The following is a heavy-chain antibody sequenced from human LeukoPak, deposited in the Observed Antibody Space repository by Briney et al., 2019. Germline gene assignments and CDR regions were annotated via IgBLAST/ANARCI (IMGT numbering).Heavy chain of an antibody. V-gene: IGHV4-59*01. CDR2: IYYSGST. D-gene: IGHD6-6*01. CDR1: GGSISSYY. CDR3: ARGSSPGLGVDV. J-gene: IGHJ6*02. Sequence: SETLSLTCTISGGSISSYYWSWIRQPPGKGLEWIGYIYYSGSTNYNPSLKSRVTISVDTSNKQFSLNLSSVTAADTAVYYCARGSSPGLGVDVWGQGTTVSVSS.